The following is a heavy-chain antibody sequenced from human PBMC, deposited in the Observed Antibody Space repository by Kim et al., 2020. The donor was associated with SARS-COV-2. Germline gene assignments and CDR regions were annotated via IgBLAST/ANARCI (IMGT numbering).Heavy chain of an antibody. J-gene: IGHJ1*01. CDR3: AKDHITMVQGVIIGAEYFQH. V-gene: IGHV3-23*01. D-gene: IGHD3-10*01. Sequence: RVTISRDKSKNTLYLHMNSLRAEDTAVYYCAKDHITMVQGVIIGAEYFQHWGQGTLVTVSS.